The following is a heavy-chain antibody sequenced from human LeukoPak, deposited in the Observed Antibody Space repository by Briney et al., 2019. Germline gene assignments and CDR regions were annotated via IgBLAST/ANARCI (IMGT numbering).Heavy chain of an antibody. CDR3: ARYSSTSFAFDI. V-gene: IGHV3-21*01. Sequence: GGALRLSCAASGFTFSSYRMNWVGQAPGKGVEGVSSISSRSSNIYYADSVKGRLTIYRDNAKNTLYLQMNSLRAQGTGVYYCARYSSTSFAFDIWGQGAIVTVPS. D-gene: IGHD6-6*01. J-gene: IGHJ3*02. CDR1: GFTFSSYR. CDR2: ISSRSSNI.